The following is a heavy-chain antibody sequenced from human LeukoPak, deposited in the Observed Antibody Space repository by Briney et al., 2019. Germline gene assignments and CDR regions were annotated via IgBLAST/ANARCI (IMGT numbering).Heavy chain of an antibody. CDR1: GGSISSSNW. D-gene: IGHD2-21*02. V-gene: IGHV4-4*02. J-gene: IGHJ4*02. Sequence: SETLSLTCAVSGGSISSSNWWSWVRQPPGKGLEWIGEIYHSGSTNYNPSPKSRVTISVDKSKNQFSLKLSSVTAADTAVYYCARLHCGGDCYSPIWDYWGQGTLVTVSS. CDR3: ARLHCGGDCYSPIWDY. CDR2: IYHSGST.